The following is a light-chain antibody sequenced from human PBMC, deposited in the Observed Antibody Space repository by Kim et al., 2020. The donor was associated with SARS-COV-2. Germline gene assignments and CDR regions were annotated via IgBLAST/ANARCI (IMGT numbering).Light chain of an antibody. J-gene: IGLJ2*01. CDR1: GLGDKY. Sequence: LTPGQTARITCSGDGLGDKYASWYQQKPGQSPVLVICQDNKRPSGIPERFSGFNSGNTATLTISGTQSMDEADYYCQAWDSSTGIFGGGTQLTVL. V-gene: IGLV3-1*01. CDR3: QAWDSSTGI. CDR2: QDN.